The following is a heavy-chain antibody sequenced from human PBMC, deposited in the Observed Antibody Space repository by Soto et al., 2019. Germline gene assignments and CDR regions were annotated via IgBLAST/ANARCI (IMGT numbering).Heavy chain of an antibody. Sequence: QVQLQESGPGLVKPSETLSLTCTVSGGSISSYHWSWIRQSPGKGLEWIGYTSNSAPTIYNPSLKSRIAISADTSKNPFYLRLSSVTAADTAVYFCARLFRDVYNAVEYWGQGALVTVSS. D-gene: IGHD3-3*01. V-gene: IGHV4-59*08. CDR2: TSNSAPT. CDR3: ARLFRDVYNAVEY. J-gene: IGHJ4*02. CDR1: GGSISSYH.